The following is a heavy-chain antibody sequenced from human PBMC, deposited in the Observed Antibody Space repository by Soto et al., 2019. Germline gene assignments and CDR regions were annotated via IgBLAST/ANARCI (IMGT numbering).Heavy chain of an antibody. CDR1: GFTFSSFW. CDR3: GRDFGLEVMSYFALNV. Sequence: GGSLRLSCAASGFTFSSFWMHWVRQPPGKGLVWVSRINNDGSSATYADSVRGRFTISRDNAKTTVYLQMNSLRAEDTAVYYCGRDFGLEVMSYFALNVWRQG. D-gene: IGHD1-1*01. V-gene: IGHV3-74*01. CDR2: INNDGSSA. J-gene: IGHJ3*01.